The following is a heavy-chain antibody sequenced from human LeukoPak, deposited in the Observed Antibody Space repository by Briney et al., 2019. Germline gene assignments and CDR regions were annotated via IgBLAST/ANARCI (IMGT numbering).Heavy chain of an antibody. J-gene: IGHJ4*02. CDR1: GFTVSGND. CDR3: AGDPGYGAFHYYFDF. Sequence: PGGSLRLSCAASGFTVSGNDMHWVRQIIGKGLEWVSTITIAGVTYYPGSVKGRFIISRGNAKNSLYLQLNSLRAEDTAVYYCAGDPGYGAFHYYFDFWGQGTLVTVSS. V-gene: IGHV3-13*01. D-gene: IGHD4-17*01. CDR2: ITIAGVT.